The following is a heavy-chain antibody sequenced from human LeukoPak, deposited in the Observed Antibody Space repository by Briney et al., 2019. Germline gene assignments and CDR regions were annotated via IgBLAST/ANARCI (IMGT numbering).Heavy chain of an antibody. D-gene: IGHD6-19*01. Sequence: GASVKVSCKASGYTFTSYGISWVRQAPGQGLEWMGWISAYNGNTNYAQKLQGRVTMTTDTSTSTAYMELRSLRSDDTAVYYCARDPPRGIAVAGRPPFDYWGQGTLVTVSS. CDR3: ARDPPRGIAVAGRPPFDY. CDR1: GYTFTSYG. V-gene: IGHV1-18*01. CDR2: ISAYNGNT. J-gene: IGHJ4*02.